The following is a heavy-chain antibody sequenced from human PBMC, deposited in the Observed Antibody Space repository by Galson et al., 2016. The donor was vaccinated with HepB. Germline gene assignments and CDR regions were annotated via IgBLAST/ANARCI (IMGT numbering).Heavy chain of an antibody. CDR2: ISGDGAP. Sequence: SLRLSCAASGFTFSSYAMSWVRQAPGKGLEWVSSISGDGAPYYVDSMKGRFTISRDNSKDTLYLTMISLRAEDTAVYYCARDRGFYSSTWDWGQGTLVTVSS. CDR3: ARDRGFYSSTWD. D-gene: IGHD2-2*01. J-gene: IGHJ4*02. V-gene: IGHV3-23*01. CDR1: GFTFSSYA.